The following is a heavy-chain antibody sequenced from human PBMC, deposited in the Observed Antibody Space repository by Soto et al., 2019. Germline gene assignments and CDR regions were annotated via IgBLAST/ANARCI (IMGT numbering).Heavy chain of an antibody. D-gene: IGHD6-19*01. CDR2: ISSNGGST. CDR3: ARDGEFLSGYSSGWYAFDI. J-gene: IGHJ3*02. V-gene: IGHV3-64*01. CDR1: GFTFSSYA. Sequence: GGSLRLSCAASGFTFSSYAMHWVRQAPGKGLEYVSAISSNGGSTYYANSVKGRFTISRDNSKNTLYLQMGSLRAEDRAVYYCARDGEFLSGYSSGWYAFDIWGQGTMVTVSS.